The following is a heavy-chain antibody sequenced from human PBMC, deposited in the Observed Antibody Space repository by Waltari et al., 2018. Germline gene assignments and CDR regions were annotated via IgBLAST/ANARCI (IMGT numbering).Heavy chain of an antibody. CDR2: ISGRGGST. D-gene: IGHD2-2*01. J-gene: IGHJ4*02. CDR1: GFTFRSYA. Sequence: EVQLLESGGGLVQPGGSLRLSCAASGFTFRSYAMRWFRQAPGKGLEWVSAISGRGGSTYYADSVKGRFTISRDNSKNTLYLQMNSLRAEDTAVYYCANSAVVPAARWGGYWGQGTLVTVSS. V-gene: IGHV3-23*01. CDR3: ANSAVVPAARWGGY.